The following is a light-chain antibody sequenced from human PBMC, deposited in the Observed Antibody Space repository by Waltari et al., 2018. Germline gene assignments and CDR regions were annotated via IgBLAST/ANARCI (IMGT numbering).Light chain of an antibody. J-gene: IGLJ1*01. Sequence: QSALTQPASVSGSPGQSITISCTGATSDVAGNNYASWYQHHPGKAPKLMIYDVSNRPSGISYRFPGSKSGNTASLTISGLQAEDEADYYCSLYTSSSTLYVFGTGTKVTVL. CDR3: SLYTSSSTLYV. CDR2: DVS. CDR1: TSDVAGNNY. V-gene: IGLV2-14*03.